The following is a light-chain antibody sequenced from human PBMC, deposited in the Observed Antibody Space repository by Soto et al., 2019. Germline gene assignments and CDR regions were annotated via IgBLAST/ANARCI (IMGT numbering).Light chain of an antibody. Sequence: QSALTQPASVSGSPGQSITMSCTGTSSDVGGYNYVSWYQQHPGKAPKLMIYDVSYRPSGVSNRFSGSKSGNTASLTISGLQAEDEADYYCNSHTSSSTLVFGGGTKVTVL. CDR2: DVS. V-gene: IGLV2-14*01. CDR1: SSDVGGYNY. J-gene: IGLJ3*02. CDR3: NSHTSSSTLV.